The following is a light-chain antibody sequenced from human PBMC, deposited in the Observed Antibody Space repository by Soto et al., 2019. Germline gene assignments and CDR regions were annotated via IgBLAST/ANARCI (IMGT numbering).Light chain of an antibody. CDR2: LGS. Sequence: DIVMTQSPLSLPVTPGEPASISCRSSQSLLHSNGYNYLDWYLQKPGQSPQLLIYLGSNRASGVPDRFSGSGSGTDFTLKISRVEAEDVGVYYCMQALQTLWFTFGPGTKVDIK. V-gene: IGKV2-28*01. J-gene: IGKJ3*01. CDR3: MQALQTLWFT. CDR1: QSLLHSNGYNY.